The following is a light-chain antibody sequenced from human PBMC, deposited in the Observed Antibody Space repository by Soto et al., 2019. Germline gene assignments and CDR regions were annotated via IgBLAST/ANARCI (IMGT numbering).Light chain of an antibody. V-gene: IGKV2-29*03. CDR1: QILLHTDGKTY. CDR2: GVS. J-gene: IGKJ1*01. CDR3: MQATHWPRT. Sequence: DIVMTQSPLSLPVTPGEPASIPCKSSQILLHTDGKTYLYWYLQKPGQPPQLLIYGVSNRFSGVPDRFSGSGSGTDFTLKISRVEAEDVGVYYCMQATHWPRTSGQGTKVDIK.